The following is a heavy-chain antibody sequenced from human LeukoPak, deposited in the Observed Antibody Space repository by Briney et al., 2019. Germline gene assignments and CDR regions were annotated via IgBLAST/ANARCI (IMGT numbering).Heavy chain of an antibody. J-gene: IGHJ4*02. V-gene: IGHV3-30*02. D-gene: IGHD5-18*01. Sequence: PGGSLRLSCAASGSTFITYGMHWVRQAPGKGLEWVAFIRYDGTNTYYADHVEGRFTISRDNSKNTLYLQMNSPRAEDTALYYCAKDQGYSEPSGYQYYFDYWGQGTLVTVSS. CDR1: GSTFITYG. CDR3: AKDQGYSEPSGYQYYFDY. CDR2: IRYDGTNT.